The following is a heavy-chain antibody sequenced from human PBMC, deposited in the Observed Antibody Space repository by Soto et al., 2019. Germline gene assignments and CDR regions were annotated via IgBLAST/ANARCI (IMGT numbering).Heavy chain of an antibody. J-gene: IGHJ5*02. CDR1: GFSLSDYA. Sequence: GGSLRLSCVASGFSLSDYAVNWVRRAPGKGLEWVSFISSDSRTIYYADSVEGRYTVSRDNARNSVALQMDSLRDEDAAVYYWARLKLAEWCLSSGCANDMDAWGQGTLVTVSS. V-gene: IGHV3-48*02. D-gene: IGHD3-22*01. CDR2: ISSDSRTI. CDR3: ARLKLAEWCLSSGCANDMDA.